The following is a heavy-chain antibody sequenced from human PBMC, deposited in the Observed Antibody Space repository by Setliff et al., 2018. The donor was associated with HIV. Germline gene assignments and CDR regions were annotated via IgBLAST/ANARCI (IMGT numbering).Heavy chain of an antibody. J-gene: IGHJ4*02. CDR3: AREERYYDGKGALDY. CDR1: GYSLSSYA. Sequence: ASVKVSCKASGYSLSSYAITWARQAPGQGLEWMGWISSYNGDTNYAQNFQGRVTMTRDTSITTAYMELSSLISDDTAVYYCAREERYYDGKGALDYWGQGMLVTVSS. V-gene: IGHV1-18*01. CDR2: ISSYNGDT. D-gene: IGHD3-22*01.